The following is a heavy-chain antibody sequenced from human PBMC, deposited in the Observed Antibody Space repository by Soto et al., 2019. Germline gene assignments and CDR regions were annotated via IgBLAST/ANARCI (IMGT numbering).Heavy chain of an antibody. V-gene: IGHV1-2*04. Sequence: QVQLVQSGAEVKKPGASVKVSCKASGYSFTAYHIHWVRQAPGQGLEWMGWINPKSGGTNYAQKFQDWVTMTRDTSITTAYMELSRLRSDDTAVNYCAREYSGSFEDLGYWGQGTLVAVSS. D-gene: IGHD6-6*01. CDR1: GYSFTAYH. CDR3: AREYSGSFEDLGY. CDR2: INPKSGGT. J-gene: IGHJ4*02.